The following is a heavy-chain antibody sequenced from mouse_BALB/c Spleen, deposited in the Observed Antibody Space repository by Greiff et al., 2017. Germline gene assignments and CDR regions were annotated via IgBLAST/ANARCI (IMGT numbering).Heavy chain of an antibody. Sequence: DVQLVESGGGLVQPGGSLKLSCAASGFTFSSYGMSWVRQTPDKRLELVATINSNGGSTYYPDSVKGRFTISRDNAKNTLYLQMSSLKSEDTAMYYCARSITTVVATDFDVWGAGTTVTVSS. V-gene: IGHV5-6-3*01. J-gene: IGHJ1*01. CDR3: ARSITTVVATDFDV. CDR2: INSNGGST. CDR1: GFTFSSYG. D-gene: IGHD1-1*01.